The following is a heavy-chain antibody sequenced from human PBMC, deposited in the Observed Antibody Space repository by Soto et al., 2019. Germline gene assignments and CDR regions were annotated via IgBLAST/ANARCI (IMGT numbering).Heavy chain of an antibody. Sequence: PGGSLRLSCVDSGFTFSSYAMSWVRQVPGKGLEWVSTISDAAGSAYYVDSVKGRFTISRDNSKKTLYLQMNSLRAEDSAVYYCARPYGGKIGDAPDLWGPGTMVTVSS. J-gene: IGHJ3*01. CDR3: ARPYGGKIGDAPDL. CDR2: ISDAAGSA. D-gene: IGHD4-17*01. CDR1: GFTFSSYA. V-gene: IGHV3-23*01.